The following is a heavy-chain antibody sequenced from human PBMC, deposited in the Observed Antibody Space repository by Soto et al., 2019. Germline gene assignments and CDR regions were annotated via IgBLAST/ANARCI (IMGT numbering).Heavy chain of an antibody. Sequence: QVRLVQSGAEVKRPGASVKVSCKASGYTFTGHYIYWVRQAPGQGLEWMGWINPNTGDTNYAQKFQGRVTMTRDTSTNTIYIDLSSLRSADTAVYFCARDPGAFGEVLEFWGQGTLVTVSS. CDR2: INPNTGDT. V-gene: IGHV1-2*02. J-gene: IGHJ4*02. CDR3: ARDPGAFGEVLEF. CDR1: GYTFTGHY. D-gene: IGHD3-10*01.